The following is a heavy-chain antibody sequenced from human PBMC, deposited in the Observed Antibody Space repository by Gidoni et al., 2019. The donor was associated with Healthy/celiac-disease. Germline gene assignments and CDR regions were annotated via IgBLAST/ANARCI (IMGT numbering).Heavy chain of an antibody. D-gene: IGHD2-15*01. CDR3: ARYCSGGSCYSGVYDYGMDV. CDR2: IWYDGSNK. V-gene: IGHV3-33*01. Sequence: QVQLVESGGGMVQPGSPLRLPCAAYGFPFSSYGMHWVRQAPGKGLGWVAVIWYDGSNKYYADAVKGPFTICRDNSKNTLYLKMNSLRVEETAVYYCARYCSGGSCYSGVYDYGMDVWGQGTTVTVSS. CDR1: GFPFSSYG. J-gene: IGHJ6*02.